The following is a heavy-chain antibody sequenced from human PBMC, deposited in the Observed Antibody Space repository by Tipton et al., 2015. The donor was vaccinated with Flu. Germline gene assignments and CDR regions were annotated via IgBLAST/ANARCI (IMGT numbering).Heavy chain of an antibody. CDR2: IYSDGST. V-gene: IGHV3-53*01. J-gene: IGHJ5*02. CDR3: ARGQGANP. CDR1: GFTVSSNY. Sequence: QLVQSGGGLIQPGGSLRLSCAASGFTVSSNYMSWVRQAPGKGLEWVSAIYSDGSTYYIDSVKGRFTISRDNSKNMLSLEMNSLRAEDTAVYYCARGQGANPWGQGTLVTVSS.